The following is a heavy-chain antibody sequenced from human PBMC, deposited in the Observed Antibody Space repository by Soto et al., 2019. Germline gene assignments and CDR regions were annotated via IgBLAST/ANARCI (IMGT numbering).Heavy chain of an antibody. J-gene: IGHJ6*02. CDR1: GFTFSSYG. D-gene: IGHD2-15*01. CDR2: IWYDGSNK. CDR3: ASESCSGGSCYYYGMDV. V-gene: IGHV3-33*01. Sequence: QVQLVESGGGVVQPGRSLRLSCAASGFTFSSYGMHWVRQAPGKGLEWVAVIWYDGSNKYYADSVKGRFTISRDNSKNPLYLQMNRLRAVDTAVYYCASESCSGGSCYYYGMDVWGQGTTVTVSS.